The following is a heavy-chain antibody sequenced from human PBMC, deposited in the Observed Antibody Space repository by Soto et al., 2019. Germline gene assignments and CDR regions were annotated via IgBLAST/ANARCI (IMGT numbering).Heavy chain of an antibody. CDR2: IVVGSGNT. V-gene: IGHV1-58*01. CDR1: GFTFTSSA. D-gene: IGHD1-26*01. Sequence: SVKVSCKASGFTFTSSAVQWVRQARGQRLEWIGWIVVGSGNTNYAQKFQERVTITRDVSTSTAYMELSSLRSEDTAVYYCAADPVGATTPFFDYWGQGTLVTVSS. J-gene: IGHJ4*02. CDR3: AADPVGATTPFFDY.